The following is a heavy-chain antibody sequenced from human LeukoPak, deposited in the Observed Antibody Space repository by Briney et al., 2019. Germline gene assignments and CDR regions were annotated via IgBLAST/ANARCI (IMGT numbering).Heavy chain of an antibody. CDR1: GFTFSDYY. J-gene: IGHJ4*02. CDR3: ARDYYYDSSGYCDY. Sequence: PGGSLRLSCAASGFTFSDYYMSWIRQAPGKGLEWVSYISSSGSAIYYADSVKGRFTISRDNAKNSLYLQMNSLRAEDTAVYYCARDYYYDSSGYCDYWGQGTLVTVSS. V-gene: IGHV3-11*04. CDR2: ISSSGSAI. D-gene: IGHD3-22*01.